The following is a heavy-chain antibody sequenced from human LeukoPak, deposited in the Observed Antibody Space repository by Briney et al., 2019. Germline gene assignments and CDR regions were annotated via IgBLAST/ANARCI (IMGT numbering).Heavy chain of an antibody. J-gene: IGHJ4*02. V-gene: IGHV4-34*01. D-gene: IGHD6-6*01. Sequence: SETLSLTCAVYGGSFSGYYWSWIRQPPGKGLEWNGEINHSGSTNYNPSLKSRVTISVDTSKNQFSLKLSSVTAADTAVYYCARAPSAARPTDYWGQGTLVTVSS. CDR1: GGSFSGYY. CDR2: INHSGST. CDR3: ARAPSAARPTDY.